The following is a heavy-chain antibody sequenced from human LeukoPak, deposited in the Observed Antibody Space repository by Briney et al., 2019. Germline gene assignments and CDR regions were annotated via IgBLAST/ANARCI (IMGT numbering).Heavy chain of an antibody. V-gene: IGHV1-69*02. CDR3: ALEGVYSGYDGGDNWFDP. D-gene: IGHD5-12*01. CDR1: GYTFTGYY. CDR2: IIPILGIA. J-gene: IGHJ5*02. Sequence: GASVKVSCKASGYTFTGYYMHWVRQAPGQGLEWMGRIIPILGIANYAQKFQGRVTITTDKSTSTAYMELSSLRSEDTAVYYCALEGVYSGYDGGDNWFDPWGQGTLVTVSS.